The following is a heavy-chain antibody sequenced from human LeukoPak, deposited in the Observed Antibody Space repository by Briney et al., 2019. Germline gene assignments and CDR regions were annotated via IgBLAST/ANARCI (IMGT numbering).Heavy chain of an antibody. CDR2: IIPIFGTA. CDR1: GGTFSSYA. D-gene: IGHD6-13*01. V-gene: IGHV1-69*06. CDR3: AGTDSSSWYYYYYYMDV. Sequence: GSSVKVSCKASGGTFSSYAISWVRQAPGQGLEWMGQIIPIFGTANYAQKFQGRVTITAEKFTSTAYMEMSSLRSEDTAVYYCAGTDSSSWYYYYYYMDVWGKGTTVTVSS. J-gene: IGHJ6*03.